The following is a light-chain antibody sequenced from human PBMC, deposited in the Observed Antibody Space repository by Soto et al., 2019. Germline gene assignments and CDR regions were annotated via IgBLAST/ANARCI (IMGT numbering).Light chain of an antibody. CDR2: DAS. V-gene: IGKV3-15*01. J-gene: IGKJ5*01. Sequence: EIVLTQSPGILSLSPGERATLSCRASQSVSSYLAWHQQKPGQAPRLLIYDASTRATGIPDRFSGGGSGTEFTLTISSLQSEDFVVYYCQQYNSWPPITFGQGTRLEIK. CDR1: QSVSSY. CDR3: QQYNSWPPIT.